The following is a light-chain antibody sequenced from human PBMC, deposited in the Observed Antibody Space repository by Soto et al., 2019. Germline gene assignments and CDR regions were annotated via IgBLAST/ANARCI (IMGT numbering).Light chain of an antibody. CDR1: HDISNY. CDR3: QQYDNLLFT. J-gene: IGKJ3*01. Sequence: DIQMTQSPSSLSASVGDRVTITCQASHDISNYLNWYKQKPGQDRKLLTYDASSLETGVPSRFSGSGSGTDFTFTISSLQPEDFATYYCQQYDNLLFTFGPGTKVDVK. CDR2: DAS. V-gene: IGKV1-33*01.